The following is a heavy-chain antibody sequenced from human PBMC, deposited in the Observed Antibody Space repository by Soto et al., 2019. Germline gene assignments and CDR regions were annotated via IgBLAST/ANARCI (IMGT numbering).Heavy chain of an antibody. J-gene: IGHJ4*02. CDR1: GYTLTELS. D-gene: IGHD2-2*01. CDR2: FDTEDGET. V-gene: IGHV1-24*01. CDR3: LLSSTSPNVDY. Sequence: ASVKVSCTVSGYTLTELSMHWVRQAPGKGIEWMGGFDTEDGETIYAQKFQGRVTMTEDTSTDTAYMELSSLRSEDTAVYYCLLSSTSPNVDYWGQGTLVTVSS.